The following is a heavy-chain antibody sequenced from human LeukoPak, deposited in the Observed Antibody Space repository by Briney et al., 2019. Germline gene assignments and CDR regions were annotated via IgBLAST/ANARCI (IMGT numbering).Heavy chain of an antibody. V-gene: IGHV3-74*01. Sequence: GGSLRLSCETSGFTFSSHWMHWVRQAPGKGLVWVSRLNADASTTNYAGSVKGRFTISRDNAKNTLYLQMNSLRAEDTAVYYCARDKRVYSGGMDVWGQGTTVTVSS. D-gene: IGHD4-11*01. CDR2: LNADASTT. J-gene: IGHJ6*02. CDR1: GFTFSSHW. CDR3: ARDKRVYSGGMDV.